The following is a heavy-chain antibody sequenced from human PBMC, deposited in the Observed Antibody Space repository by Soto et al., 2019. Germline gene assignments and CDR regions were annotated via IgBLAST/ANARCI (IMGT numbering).Heavy chain of an antibody. CDR2: IWYDGSNK. CDR3: ARGVSNYYYAMDV. CDR1: GFTFSSYG. V-gene: IGHV3-33*01. J-gene: IGHJ6*02. D-gene: IGHD2-21*01. Sequence: QVQLVESGGGVVQPGRSLRLSCVASGFTFSSYGMHWVRQAPGKGLEWVAVIWYDGSNKYYADSVKGRFTISRDNSKNTLYLQMNSLRAEDTALYYCARGVSNYYYAMDVWGQGTTVTVSS.